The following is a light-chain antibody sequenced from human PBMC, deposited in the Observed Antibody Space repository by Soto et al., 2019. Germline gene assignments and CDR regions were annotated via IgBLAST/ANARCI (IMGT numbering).Light chain of an antibody. CDR2: EGS. CDR3: YSYAGSSTYV. J-gene: IGLJ1*01. CDR1: SSDVGSYNL. Sequence: VLTQPASASGSPGQSITISCTGTSSDVGSYNLVSWYQQHPGKAPKLMIYEGSKRPSGVSNRFSGSKSGNTASLTISGLQAEDEADYYCYSYAGSSTYVFGTGTKVTVL. V-gene: IGLV2-23*01.